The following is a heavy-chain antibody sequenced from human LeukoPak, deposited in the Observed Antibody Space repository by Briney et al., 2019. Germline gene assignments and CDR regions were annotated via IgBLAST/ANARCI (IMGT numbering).Heavy chain of an antibody. CDR3: ARGFSRYGSGSYPRGY. J-gene: IGHJ4*02. CDR1: GGSISSSSYY. CDR2: IPYSGST. V-gene: IGHV4-39*01. D-gene: IGHD3-10*01. Sequence: SETLSLTCTVSGGSISSSSYYWGWIRQPPGKGLEWIGSIPYSGSTFYNPSLKSRVTISVYTSKNQFSLKLSSVTAADTAVYYCARGFSRYGSGSYPRGYWGQGTLVTVSS.